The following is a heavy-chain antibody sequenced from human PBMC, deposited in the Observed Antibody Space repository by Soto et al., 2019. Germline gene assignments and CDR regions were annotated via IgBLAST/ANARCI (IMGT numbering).Heavy chain of an antibody. J-gene: IGHJ4*02. V-gene: IGHV3-33*01. Sequence: QVQLVESRGGVVQPGRSLRLSCAASGFTFSSYGMHWVRQAPGKGLEWVAVIWYDGSNKYYADSVKGRFTISRDNSKNTLYLQMNSLIAEDTAVYYCARDRYSSGWYDLDYWGQGTLVTVSS. CDR1: GFTFSSYG. CDR2: IWYDGSNK. CDR3: ARDRYSSGWYDLDY. D-gene: IGHD6-19*01.